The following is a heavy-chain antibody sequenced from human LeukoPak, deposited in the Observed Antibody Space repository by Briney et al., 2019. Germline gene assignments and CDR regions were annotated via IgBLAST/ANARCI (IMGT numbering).Heavy chain of an antibody. CDR3: ARELYFWSGYYPNMDV. D-gene: IGHD3-3*01. CDR1: GFTFSSYW. V-gene: IGHV3-74*01. J-gene: IGHJ6*03. CDR2: INSDGSST. Sequence: GGSLRLSCAASGFTFSSYWMHWVRQAPGKGLVWVSRINSDGSSTSYADSVKGRFTISRDNAKNTLYLQMNSLRAEDTAVYYCARELYFWSGYYPNMDVWGKGTTVTVSS.